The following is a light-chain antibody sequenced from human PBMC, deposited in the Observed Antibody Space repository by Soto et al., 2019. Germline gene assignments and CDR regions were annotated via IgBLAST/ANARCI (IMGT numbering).Light chain of an antibody. CDR3: ATWDASLSGWV. CDR1: SSNIGRNF. J-gene: IGLJ3*02. Sequence: QSVVSQPPSASGTPGQRVTVSCSGRSSNIGRNFVYWYQQFPGTDPKLLIFKNDQRPSGVPDRFSGSKSATSASLAISGLRYAEEADYYCATWDASLSGWVFGGGTKLTVL. CDR2: KND. V-gene: IGLV1-47*01.